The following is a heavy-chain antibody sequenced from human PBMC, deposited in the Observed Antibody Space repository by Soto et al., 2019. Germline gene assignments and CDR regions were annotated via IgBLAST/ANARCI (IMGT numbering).Heavy chain of an antibody. Sequence: ASVKVSCKXSGYTFTSYAMHWVRQAPGQRLEWMGWINAGNGNTKYSQKFQGRVTITRDTSASTAYMELSSLRSEDTAVYYCAAILLWFGEPNGYDYWGQGTLVTVSS. CDR3: AAILLWFGEPNGYDY. D-gene: IGHD3-10*01. CDR2: INAGNGNT. J-gene: IGHJ4*02. V-gene: IGHV1-3*01. CDR1: GYTFTSYA.